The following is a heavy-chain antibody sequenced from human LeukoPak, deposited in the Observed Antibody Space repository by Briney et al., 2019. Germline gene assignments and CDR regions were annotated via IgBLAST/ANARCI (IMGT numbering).Heavy chain of an antibody. J-gene: IGHJ4*02. CDR1: GGTFSSYA. Sequence: GSSVKVSCKASGGTFSSYAISWVRQAPGQGLEWMGRIIPILGIANYAQKFQGRVTITADESTSTAYMELSSLRSEDTAVYYCARVPAYYYDSSGYVQDYWGQGTLVTVSS. V-gene: IGHV1-69*04. CDR3: ARVPAYYYDSSGYVQDY. CDR2: IIPILGIA. D-gene: IGHD3-22*01.